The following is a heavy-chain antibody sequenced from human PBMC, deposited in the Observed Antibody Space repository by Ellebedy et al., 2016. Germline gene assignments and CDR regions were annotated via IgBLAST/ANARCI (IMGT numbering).Heavy chain of an antibody. CDR3: ARVRSNGYSERLDY. V-gene: IGHV3-23*01. J-gene: IGHJ4*02. D-gene: IGHD3-22*01. CDR1: GLNFDTFF. Sequence: GESLKISXVVSGLNFDTFFMSWVRQAPGKGLEWVSTINGDSHDTRLADSVKGRFTISRDNSKKTLFLQMSSLRAEDTAVYYCARVRSNGYSERLDYWGQGTLVTVSS. CDR2: INGDSHDT.